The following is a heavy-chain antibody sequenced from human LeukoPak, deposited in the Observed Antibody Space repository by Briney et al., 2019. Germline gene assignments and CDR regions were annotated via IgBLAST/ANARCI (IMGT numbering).Heavy chain of an antibody. D-gene: IGHD3-10*01. V-gene: IGHV4-34*01. CDR3: ARGAPYYYGSGSTFDY. J-gene: IGHJ4*02. CDR1: GFTFSSYA. Sequence: GSLRLSCAASGFTFSSYAMSWVRQAPGKGLEWIGEINHSGSTNYNPSLKSRVTISVDTSKNQFSLKLSSVTAADTAVYYCARGAPYYYGSGSTFDYWGQGTLVTVSS. CDR2: INHSGST.